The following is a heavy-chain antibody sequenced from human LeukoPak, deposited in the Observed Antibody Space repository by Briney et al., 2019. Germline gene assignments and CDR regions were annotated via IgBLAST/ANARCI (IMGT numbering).Heavy chain of an antibody. J-gene: IGHJ4*02. V-gene: IGHV4-34*01. CDR2: IYHSGST. CDR3: ATQILLCHYY. CDR1: GGSFSGYY. D-gene: IGHD3-10*01. Sequence: SETLSLTCAVYGGSFSGYYWGWIRQPPGKGLEWIGSIYHSGSTYYNPSLKSRVTISVDTSKNQFFLKLSSVTAADTAVYYCATQILLCHYYWGQGTLVTVSS.